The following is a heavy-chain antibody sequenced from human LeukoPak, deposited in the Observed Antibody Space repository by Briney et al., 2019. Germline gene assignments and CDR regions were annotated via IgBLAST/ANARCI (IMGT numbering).Heavy chain of an antibody. Sequence: GSLRLSCAASGFSFSTSAMSWVRQPPGKGLEWIGYIYYSGSTNYNPSLKSRVTISVDTSKNQFSLKLSSVTAADTAVYYCARVGTYGSGSYLSWLDYWGQGTLVTVSS. D-gene: IGHD3-10*01. CDR2: IYYSGST. V-gene: IGHV4-59*01. CDR1: GFSFSTSA. CDR3: ARVGTYGSGSYLSWLDY. J-gene: IGHJ4*02.